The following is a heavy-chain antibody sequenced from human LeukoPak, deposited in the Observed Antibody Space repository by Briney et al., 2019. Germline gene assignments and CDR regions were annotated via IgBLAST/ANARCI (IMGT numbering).Heavy chain of an antibody. V-gene: IGHV1-69*04. CDR1: GGTFSSYA. D-gene: IGHD1-26*01. J-gene: IGHJ6*02. CDR2: IIPILGIA. Sequence: ASVKVSCKASGGTFSSYAISWVRQAPGQGLEWMGRIIPILGIANYAQKFQGRVTITADKSTSTAYMELSSLRSEDTAVYYCASSGSYRTYYYYGTDVWGQGTTVTVSS. CDR3: ASSGSYRTYYYYGTDV.